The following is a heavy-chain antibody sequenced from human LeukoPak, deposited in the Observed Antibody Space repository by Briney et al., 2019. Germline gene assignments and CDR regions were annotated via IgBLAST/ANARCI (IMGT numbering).Heavy chain of an antibody. Sequence: GGSLRLSCAASGFTFSRYAMHWVRQAPGKGLEWVAVVASDGNDKHHADSVKGRFTISRDNSKNTLYLQMNSLRAEDTAVYYCAKPYDYVWGSYRYMGSFDYWGQGTLVTVSS. CDR2: VASDGNDK. CDR3: AKPYDYVWGSYRYMGSFDY. J-gene: IGHJ4*02. V-gene: IGHV3-30*04. CDR1: GFTFSRYA. D-gene: IGHD3-16*02.